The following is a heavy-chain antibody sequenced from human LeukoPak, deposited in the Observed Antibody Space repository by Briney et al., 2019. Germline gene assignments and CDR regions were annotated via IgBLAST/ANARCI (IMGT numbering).Heavy chain of an antibody. CDR3: ARTRYYYNSRSYGAPYYFDY. Sequence: PSETLSLTCTVSGGSVSSSNDYWGWIRQPPGKGLEWIGSVYYSGSTYYNPSLKSRVTISVDTYKNQFSLQLSSVTAADTAVYYCARTRYYYNSRSYGAPYYFDYWGQGTLVTVSS. CDR2: VYYSGST. CDR1: GGSVSSSNDY. V-gene: IGHV4-39*01. J-gene: IGHJ4*02. D-gene: IGHD3-10*01.